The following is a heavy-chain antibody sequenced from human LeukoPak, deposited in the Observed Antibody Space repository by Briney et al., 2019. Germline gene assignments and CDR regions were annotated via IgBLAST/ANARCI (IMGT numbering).Heavy chain of an antibody. CDR2: IYYSGST. D-gene: IGHD3-22*01. CDR1: GGSISSGDYY. J-gene: IGHJ4*02. V-gene: IGHV4-30-4*01. Sequence: SQTLSLTCTVSGGSISSGDYYWSWIRQPPGKGLEWIGYIYYSGSTYYNPSLKSRVTISVDTSKNQFSLKLSSVTAADTAVYYCAREGYSGGYYQILKWGQGTLVTVSS. CDR3: AREGYSGGYYQILK.